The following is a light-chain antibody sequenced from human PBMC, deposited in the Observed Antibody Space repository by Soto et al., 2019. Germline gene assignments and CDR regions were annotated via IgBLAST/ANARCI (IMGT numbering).Light chain of an antibody. CDR2: DVS. CDR3: SSYTITNTK. V-gene: IGLV2-14*01. J-gene: IGLJ2*01. Sequence: QSALTQPDSVSGSHGQSITISCAGTSSDINFYKYVSWYQQHPGKAPQLIIYDVSNRPSGVSNRFSGSKSGNTASLTISGLQPEDEADYYCSSYTITNTKFGGGTKLTVL. CDR1: SSDINFYKY.